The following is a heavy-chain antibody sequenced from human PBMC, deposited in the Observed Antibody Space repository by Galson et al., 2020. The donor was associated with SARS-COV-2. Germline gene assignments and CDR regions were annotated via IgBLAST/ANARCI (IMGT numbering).Heavy chain of an antibody. CDR3: ARYRLNCVGD. V-gene: IGHV2-5*02. D-gene: IGHD5-18*01. J-gene: IGHJ4*02. CDR2: IYWDDDK. Sequence: KMSGPTLVKPTQTLTLTCTLSGFSLSTTTMAVGWIRQPPGKALEWLALIYWDDDKRYSPSLKSRLTITKDTSKNQVVLTMTSVDPVDTATYYCARYRLNCVGDWCQGTLVTVSS. CDR1: GFSLSTTTMA.